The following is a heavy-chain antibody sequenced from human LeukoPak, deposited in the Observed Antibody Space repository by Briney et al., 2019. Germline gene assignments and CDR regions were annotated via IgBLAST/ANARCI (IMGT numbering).Heavy chain of an antibody. Sequence: AGGSLRLSCAASGFTFSSYAMHWVPQAPGKGLEWVAVISYDGSNKYYADSVKGRFTISRDNSKNTLYLQMNSLRAEDTAVYYCARGLRQGYYYGMDVWGQGTSVTVSS. CDR3: ARGLRQGYYYGMDV. V-gene: IGHV3-30-3*01. CDR1: GFTFSSYA. CDR2: ISYDGSNK. J-gene: IGHJ6*02.